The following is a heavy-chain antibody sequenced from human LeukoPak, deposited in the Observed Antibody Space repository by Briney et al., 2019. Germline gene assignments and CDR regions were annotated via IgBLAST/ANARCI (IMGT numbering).Heavy chain of an antibody. V-gene: IGHV3-30*02. D-gene: IGHD1-20*01. Sequence: GGSLRLSCAASGFTFSTYGMHWVRQAPGKGLEWVAFIRYDGSFNYYADSVKGRFTISRDNSKNTLYLQMNSLRAEDTAVYYCARGEYNWNDLHLWGQGTLVTVSS. CDR2: IRYDGSFN. CDR3: ARGEYNWNDLHL. CDR1: GFTFSTYG. J-gene: IGHJ5*02.